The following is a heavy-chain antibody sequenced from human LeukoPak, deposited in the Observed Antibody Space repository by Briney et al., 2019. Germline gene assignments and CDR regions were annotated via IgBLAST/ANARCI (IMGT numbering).Heavy chain of an antibody. V-gene: IGHV4-4*07. D-gene: IGHD2-2*02. CDR2: IYTSGST. CDR1: GGSISSYD. Sequence: PSETLSLTCTVSGGSISSYDWSWIRQPAGKGLEWIGRIYTSGSTNYNPSLKSRVTLSVDTSKNEFSLKLSSVTAADTSVYFCARSRDVIVVPAAIGLNWFDPWGQGTLVTVSS. CDR3: ARSRDVIVVPAAIGLNWFDP. J-gene: IGHJ5*02.